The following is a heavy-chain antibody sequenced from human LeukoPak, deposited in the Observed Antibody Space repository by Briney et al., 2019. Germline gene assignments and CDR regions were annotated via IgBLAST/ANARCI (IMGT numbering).Heavy chain of an antibody. CDR1: GGSFSGYC. Sequence: SETLSLTCAVYGGSFSGYCWSWIRQPPGKGLEWIGEINHSGSTNYNPSLKSRATISVDTSKNQFSLKLSSVTAADTAVYYCARGESCSSTSCSFDYWGQGTLVTVSS. V-gene: IGHV4-34*01. CDR2: INHSGST. J-gene: IGHJ4*02. D-gene: IGHD2-2*01. CDR3: ARGESCSSTSCSFDY.